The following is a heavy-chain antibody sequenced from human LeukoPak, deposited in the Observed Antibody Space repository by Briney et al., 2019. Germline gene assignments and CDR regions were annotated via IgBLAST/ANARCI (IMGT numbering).Heavy chain of an antibody. CDR3: ARGVSGPRRWCDP. V-gene: IGHV4-39*07. CDR2: FYYSGSI. J-gene: IGHJ5*02. CDR1: GGCITSGSYY. Sequence: PSEPLTLTCSLSGGCITSGSYYWGWIRQPPGKRLEWFGTFYYSGSIYCNPYLQSRVTMSVDTSKSQFSLKRTSVPAACTAIYYSARGVSGPRRWCDPWRQGPGVTV.